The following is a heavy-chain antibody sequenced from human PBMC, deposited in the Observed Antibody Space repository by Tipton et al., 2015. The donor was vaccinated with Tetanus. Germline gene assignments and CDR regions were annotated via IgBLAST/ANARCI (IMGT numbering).Heavy chain of an antibody. D-gene: IGHD3-22*01. CDR1: GYTFTGYY. CDR3: ARDRGDYIYYGMDV. CDR2: IDPNSGGT. V-gene: IGHV1-2*02. Sequence: QVQLVQSGAEVKKPGASVKVSCKASGYTFTGYYIYWVRQAPGQGLEWMGWIDPNSGGTVYAQKFQGRITMTRDTSISPAYMELRSLRSDDTAVYYCARDRGDYIYYGMDVWGPGTTVTVSS. J-gene: IGHJ6*02.